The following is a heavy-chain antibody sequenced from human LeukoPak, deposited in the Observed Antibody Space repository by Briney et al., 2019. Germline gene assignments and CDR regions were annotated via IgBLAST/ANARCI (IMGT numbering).Heavy chain of an antibody. J-gene: IGHJ4*02. CDR1: GFTFSNAW. D-gene: IGHD4-17*01. CDR3: TVTTEYVYFDY. V-gene: IGHV3-15*01. CDR2: IKSKTDGGTT. Sequence: PGGSLRLSCAASGFTFSNAWMSWVRQAPGKGLEWVGRIKSKTDGGTTDYAAPVRGRFTISRDDSKNTLYLQMNSLKTEDTAVYYCTVTTEYVYFDYWGQGTLVTVSS.